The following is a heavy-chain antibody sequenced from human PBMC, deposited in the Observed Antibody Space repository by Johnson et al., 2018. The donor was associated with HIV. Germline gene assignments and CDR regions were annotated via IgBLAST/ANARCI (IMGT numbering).Heavy chain of an antibody. CDR2: IKQDGSDK. J-gene: IGHJ3*02. Sequence: EVQLVESGGGLVQPGGSLRLSCVVSGFTFSAYWMTWVRQAPGKGLAWVANIKQDGSDKYYVHSVKGRFSISRDNAKNSLYLQMNSLRAGDTAVYYCARGSSYYYDSSGYAFDIWGQGTMVTVSS. D-gene: IGHD3-22*01. V-gene: IGHV3-7*02. CDR3: ARGSSYYYDSSGYAFDI. CDR1: GFTFSAYW.